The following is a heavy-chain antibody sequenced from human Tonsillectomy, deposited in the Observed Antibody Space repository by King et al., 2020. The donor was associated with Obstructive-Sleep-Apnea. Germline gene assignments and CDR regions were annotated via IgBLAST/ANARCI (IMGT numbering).Heavy chain of an antibody. V-gene: IGHV3-23*04. CDR1: GFTFSNFA. CDR2: ITWRGAST. Sequence: VQLVESGGGLVQPGGSLRLSCAASGFTFSNFAMNWFRHAPGKGPEWVSSITWRGASTYYADSGKGRFTISRDNFKDALYLQMSSLRGEDTAVYYCAKSLGGFPYYYGMDVWGQGTTVTVSS. J-gene: IGHJ6*02. CDR3: AKSLGGFPYYYGMDV.